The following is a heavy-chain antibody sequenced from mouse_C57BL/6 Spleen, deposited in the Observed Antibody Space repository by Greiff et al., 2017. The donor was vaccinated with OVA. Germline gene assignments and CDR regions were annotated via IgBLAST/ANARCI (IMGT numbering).Heavy chain of an antibody. CDR1: GYTFTSYW. D-gene: IGHD2-3*01. J-gene: IGHJ4*01. CDR3: TREGPYDGYYEIGYYAMDY. V-gene: IGHV1-5*01. Sequence: EVQGVESGTVLARPGASVKMSCKTSGYTFTSYWMHWVKQRPGQGLEWIGAIYPGNSDTSYNQKFKGKAKLTAVTSASTAYMELSSLTNEDSAVYYCTREGPYDGYYEIGYYAMDYWGQGTSVTVSS. CDR2: IYPGNSDT.